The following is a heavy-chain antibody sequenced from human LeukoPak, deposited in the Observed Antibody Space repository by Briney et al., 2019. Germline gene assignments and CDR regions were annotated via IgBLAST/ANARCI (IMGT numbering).Heavy chain of an antibody. Sequence: GASVKVSCKASGYTFTGYYMHWVRQAPGQGLEWMGWINPNRGGTNYAQKFQGRVTMTRDTSISTAYMELSRLRSDDTAVYYCARDCRYYGGNSLFDPWGQGTLVTVSS. V-gene: IGHV1-2*02. J-gene: IGHJ5*02. D-gene: IGHD4-23*01. CDR3: ARDCRYYGGNSLFDP. CDR1: GYTFTGYY. CDR2: INPNRGGT.